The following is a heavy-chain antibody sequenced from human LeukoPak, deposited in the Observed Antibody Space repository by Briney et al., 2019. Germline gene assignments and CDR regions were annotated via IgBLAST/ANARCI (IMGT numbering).Heavy chain of an antibody. D-gene: IGHD1-26*01. V-gene: IGHV1-18*01. CDR1: GYTFSSYG. CDR3: ATLVGANNNWFDP. Sequence: GASVKVSCKASGYTFSSYGINWVRQAPGQGLEWMGWISAYNGNTNYAQKLQGRVTMTTDTSTSTAYMELRSLRSDDTAVYYCATLVGANNNWFDPWGQGTLVTVSS. J-gene: IGHJ5*02. CDR2: ISAYNGNT.